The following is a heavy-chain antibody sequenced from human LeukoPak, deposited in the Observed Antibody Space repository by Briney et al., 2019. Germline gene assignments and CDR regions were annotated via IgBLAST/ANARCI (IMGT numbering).Heavy chain of an antibody. V-gene: IGHV3-11*01. Sequence: GGSLRLSCAASGFIFSDYYMSWIRQAPGKGLEWVSYISSSDNTIYYADSVKGRFTISRDNAKNSLYLQMNSLRAEDTAMYYCARLYSRPSRFLDYWGQGTLVTVSS. CDR3: ARLYSRPSRFLDY. J-gene: IGHJ4*02. CDR1: GFIFSDYY. D-gene: IGHD6-6*01. CDR2: ISSSDNTI.